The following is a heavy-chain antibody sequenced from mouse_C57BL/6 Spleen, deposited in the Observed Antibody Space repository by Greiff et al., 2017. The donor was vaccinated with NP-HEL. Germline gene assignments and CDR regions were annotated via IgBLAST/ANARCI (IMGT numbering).Heavy chain of an antibody. J-gene: IGHJ2*01. CDR1: GFTFSSYT. D-gene: IGHD2-4*01. Sequence: EVQLVESGGGLVKPGGSLKLSCAASGFTFSSYTMSWVRQTPEKRLEWVATISGGGGNTYYPDSVKGRFTISRDNAKNTLYLQMSSLRSEDTALYYCARQGVYYDQYFDYWGQGTTLTVSS. V-gene: IGHV5-9*01. CDR3: ARQGVYYDQYFDY. CDR2: ISGGGGNT.